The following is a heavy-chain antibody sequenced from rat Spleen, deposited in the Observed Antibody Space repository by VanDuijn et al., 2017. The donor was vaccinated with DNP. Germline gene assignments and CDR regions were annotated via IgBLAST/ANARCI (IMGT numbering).Heavy chain of an antibody. V-gene: IGHV4-2*01. CDR1: GFNFNDYW. J-gene: IGHJ3*01. Sequence: EVKLVESGGGLVQPGRSLKLSCAASGFNFNDYWMGWVRQAPGKGLEWIGEINKDSSTIDYNPSLKDKFTVSRDNVQNTLYLQMSKLGSEDTAIYYCARASGPRFAYWGQGTLVTVSS. CDR3: ARASGPRFAY. CDR2: INKDSSTI. D-gene: IGHD1-4*01.